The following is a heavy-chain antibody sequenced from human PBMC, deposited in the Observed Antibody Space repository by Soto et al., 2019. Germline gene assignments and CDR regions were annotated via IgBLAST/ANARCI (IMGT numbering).Heavy chain of an antibody. CDR3: ARDPSDLWEPDQYFPH. D-gene: IGHD1-26*01. CDR2: ISSSSRHI. CDR1: GPTFSSYS. J-gene: IGHJ1*01. V-gene: IGHV3-21*01. Sequence: LRLSCAAPGPTFSSYSMNWVRQAPGKGLEWVSSISSSSRHIYYADSVKGRFTISRDNAKNSLYLQMNSLRAEDTAMYFCARDPSDLWEPDQYFPHWGQGTLVTVSS.